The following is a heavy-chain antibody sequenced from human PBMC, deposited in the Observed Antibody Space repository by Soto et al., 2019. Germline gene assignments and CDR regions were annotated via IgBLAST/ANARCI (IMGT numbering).Heavy chain of an antibody. D-gene: IGHD4-4*01. J-gene: IGHJ6*02. CDR3: ARSTVTKDYYYYYGMDV. CDR2: ISYDGTNT. CDR1: GFTFSSHA. V-gene: IGHV3-30-3*01. Sequence: GGSLRLSCAASGFTFSSHAIHWVRQAPGKGLEWVAVISYDGTNTYYADSVKGRFTISRDNSKNTLYLQMNSLRAEDTAVYYCARSTVTKDYYYYYGMDVWGQGTTVTVSS.